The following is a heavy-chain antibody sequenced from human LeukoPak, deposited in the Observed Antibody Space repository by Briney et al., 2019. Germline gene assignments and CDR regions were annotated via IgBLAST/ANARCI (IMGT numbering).Heavy chain of an antibody. V-gene: IGHV1-2*04. Sequence: ASVKVSCKASAYTFTGYYMHWVRHAPRQGLGWMGWINPNSGGTNYAQKFQGWVTMTRDTSISTAYMELSRLRSDDTAVYYCARDQYYGSGSSAMDVWGKGTTVTVSS. D-gene: IGHD3-10*01. J-gene: IGHJ6*04. CDR2: INPNSGGT. CDR3: ARDQYYGSGSSAMDV. CDR1: AYTFTGYY.